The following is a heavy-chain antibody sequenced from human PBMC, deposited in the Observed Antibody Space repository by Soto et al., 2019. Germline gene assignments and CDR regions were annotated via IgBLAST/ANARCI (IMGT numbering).Heavy chain of an antibody. CDR1: GFTFSRYS. J-gene: IGHJ4*02. CDR2: IGSSSSAT. V-gene: IGHV3-48*01. D-gene: IGHD5-12*01. Sequence: EVQLVESGGGLVQPGGSLRRSCAASGFTFSRYSMNWVRQAPGKGLEWLSYIGSSSSATYYADSVKGRFTISRDNAKNSLFLQMNSLRAEDTAVYYCTRCTLSTVATSEFDYWGQGTLVTVSS. CDR3: TRCTLSTVATSEFDY.